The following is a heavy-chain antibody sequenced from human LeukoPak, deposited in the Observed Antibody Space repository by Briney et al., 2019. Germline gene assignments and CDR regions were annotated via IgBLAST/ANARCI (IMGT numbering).Heavy chain of an antibody. D-gene: IGHD2-15*01. J-gene: IGHJ4*02. Sequence: GSLILSCAASGSTFSSYGMHGVRQAPGKGLEGVAVIWYDGSNKYYADSVKGRFTISRDNSKNTLYLQMNSLRAEDTAVYYCAKDRSPSSGGNFDYWGQGTLVTVSS. CDR1: GSTFSSYG. CDR2: IWYDGSNK. CDR3: AKDRSPSSGGNFDY. V-gene: IGHV3-33*06.